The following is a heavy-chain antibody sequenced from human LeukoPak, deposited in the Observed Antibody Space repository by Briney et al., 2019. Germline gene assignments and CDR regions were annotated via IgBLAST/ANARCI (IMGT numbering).Heavy chain of an antibody. CDR2: INHSGST. V-gene: IGHV4-34*01. Sequence: PSETLSLTCAVYGGSFSGYYWSWIRQPPGKGLEWIGEINHSGSTNYNPSLKSRVTISVDTSKNQFSLKLSSVTAADTAVYYCARGQGVAGTFDYWGQGTLVTVSS. CDR1: GGSFSGYY. J-gene: IGHJ4*02. CDR3: ARGQGVAGTFDY. D-gene: IGHD6-19*01.